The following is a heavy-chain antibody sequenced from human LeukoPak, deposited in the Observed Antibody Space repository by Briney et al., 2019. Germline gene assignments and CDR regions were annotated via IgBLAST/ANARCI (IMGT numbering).Heavy chain of an antibody. CDR1: GASIRRYH. CDR2: IYTSGST. CDR3: ARDWHSWSGPLIYYFDS. D-gene: IGHD6-13*01. Sequence: SETLSLTCTVSGASIRRYHWSWIRQPAGKGLEWIGRIYTSGSTNYNPSLKSRVTMSVDTSKNQFSLKLSSVTAADTAVYYCARDWHSWSGPLIYYFDSWGQGTLVTVSS. V-gene: IGHV4-4*07. J-gene: IGHJ4*02.